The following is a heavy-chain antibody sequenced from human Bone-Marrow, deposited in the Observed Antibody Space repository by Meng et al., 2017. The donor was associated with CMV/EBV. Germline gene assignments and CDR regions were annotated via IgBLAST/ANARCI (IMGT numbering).Heavy chain of an antibody. V-gene: IGHV3-43*01. J-gene: IGHJ4*02. CDR2: ISWDGGST. Sequence: GESLKISCAASGFTFDDYTMHWVRQAPGKGLEWVSLISWDGGSTYYADSVKGRFTISRDNSKNSLYLQMNSLRTEDTALYYCAKDMEDYSLGYWGQGTPVTVSS. D-gene: IGHD4-11*01. CDR3: AKDMEDYSLGY. CDR1: GFTFDDYT.